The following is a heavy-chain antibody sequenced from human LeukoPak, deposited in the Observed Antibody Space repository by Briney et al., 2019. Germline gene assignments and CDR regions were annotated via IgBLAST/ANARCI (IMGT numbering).Heavy chain of an antibody. Sequence: ASVKVSCKASGYTFTSYDINWVRQATGQGLEWMGWMNPNSGNTGYAQKFQGRVTMTRNTSISTAYMELSSLRSEDTAVYYCARSTIVVWGSWFDPWGQGTLVTVSS. CDR3: ARSTIVVWGSWFDP. D-gene: IGHD2-15*01. CDR2: MNPNSGNT. CDR1: GYTFTSYD. J-gene: IGHJ5*02. V-gene: IGHV1-8*01.